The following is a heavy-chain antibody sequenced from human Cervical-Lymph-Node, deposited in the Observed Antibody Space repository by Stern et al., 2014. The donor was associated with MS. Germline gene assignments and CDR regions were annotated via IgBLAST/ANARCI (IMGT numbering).Heavy chain of an antibody. Sequence: EVQLVESGGGLVQPGGSLRLSCAASGFAFSNYWMQWVRQAPGKGMVWVSHITSDGRSTSYADSVKVRFTVSRDNAKNTLYLQMNSLRAEDTAVYYCVRDNYGVDYWGQGTLVTVSS. V-gene: IGHV3-74*01. CDR3: VRDNYGVDY. CDR1: GFAFSNYW. D-gene: IGHD4-17*01. J-gene: IGHJ4*02. CDR2: ITSDGRST.